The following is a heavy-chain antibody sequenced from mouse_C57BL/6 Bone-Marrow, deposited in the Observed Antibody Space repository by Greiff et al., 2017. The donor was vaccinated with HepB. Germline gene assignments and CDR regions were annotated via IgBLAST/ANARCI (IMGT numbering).Heavy chain of an antibody. Sequence: QVQLQQSGAELVKPGASVKISCKASGYTFSSYWMNWVKQRPGKGLEWIGQIYPGDGDTNYNEKFKGKATLTVDKYSSTAYMQLSSLTSEDAAVYCYTRPLFITAVVAPIDYWGQGTSLTVSS. D-gene: IGHD1-1*01. V-gene: IGHV1-80*01. CDR1: GYTFSSYW. CDR3: TRPLFITAVVAPIDY. J-gene: IGHJ2*02. CDR2: IYPGDGDT.